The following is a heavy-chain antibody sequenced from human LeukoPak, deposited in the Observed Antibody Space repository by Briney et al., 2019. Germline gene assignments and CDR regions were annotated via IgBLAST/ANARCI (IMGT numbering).Heavy chain of an antibody. CDR1: GFTFSSYW. CDR3: TREKDYYDSSGYYRDAFDI. Sequence: TGGSLTLSCAASGFTFSSYWMHWVRQAPGKGLVWVSRINSDGSSTSYADSVKGRFTISRDNAMNTLCLRMNSLRAEDTAVYYCTREKDYYDSSGYYRDAFDIWGQGTRVTASS. CDR2: INSDGSST. V-gene: IGHV3-74*01. D-gene: IGHD3-22*01. J-gene: IGHJ3*02.